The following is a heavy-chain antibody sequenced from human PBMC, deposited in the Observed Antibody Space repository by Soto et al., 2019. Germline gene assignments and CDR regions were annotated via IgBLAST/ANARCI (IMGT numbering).Heavy chain of an antibody. V-gene: IGHV1-18*01. CDR1: GYTFTSYG. CDR2: ISAYNGNT. J-gene: IGHJ3*02. D-gene: IGHD3-16*01. CDR3: ARGSEIYYEVPDAFDI. Sequence: ASVKVSCKASGYTFTSYGISWVRQAPGQGLEWMGWISAYNGNTNYAQKLQGRVTMTTDTSTSTAYMELRSLRSDDTAVYYCARGSEIYYEVPDAFDIWGKGTMVTVSS.